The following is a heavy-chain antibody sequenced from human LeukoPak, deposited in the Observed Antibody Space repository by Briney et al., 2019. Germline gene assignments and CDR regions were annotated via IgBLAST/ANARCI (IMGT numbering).Heavy chain of an antibody. CDR3: AKDVAVDTAMAASYFDY. CDR1: GFTFDDYA. V-gene: IGHV3-9*01. CDR2: ISWSSGSI. D-gene: IGHD5-18*01. J-gene: IGHJ4*02. Sequence: GRSLKLSCAASGFTFDDYAMHWVRQAPGKGLEWVSGISWSSGSIGYADSVKGRFTISRDNAKNSLYLQMNSLRAEDTALYYCAKDVAVDTAMAASYFDYWGQGTLVTVSS.